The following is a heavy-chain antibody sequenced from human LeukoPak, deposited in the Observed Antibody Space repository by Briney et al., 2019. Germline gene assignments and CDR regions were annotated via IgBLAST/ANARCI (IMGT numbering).Heavy chain of an antibody. D-gene: IGHD4-17*01. J-gene: IGHJ5*02. CDR3: ARLRDDDYGDYGWFDP. V-gene: IGHV1-69*05. Sequence: SVKVSCKASGGTFSSYAISWVRQAPGQGLEWMGGINPIFGTANYAQKFQGRVTITTDKSTSTAYMELSSLRSEDTAVYYCARLRDDDYGDYGWFDPWGQGTLVTVSS. CDR2: INPIFGTA. CDR1: GGTFSSYA.